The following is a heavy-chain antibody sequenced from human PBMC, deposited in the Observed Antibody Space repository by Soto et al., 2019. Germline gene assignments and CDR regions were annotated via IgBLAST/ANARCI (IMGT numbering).Heavy chain of an antibody. CDR3: TTASQWLPPYS. CDR2: ISTYSGDT. J-gene: IGHJ4*02. D-gene: IGHD6-19*01. CDR1: GYTFFTYD. Sequence: ASVKVSCKASGYTFFTYDISWVRQAPGQGLEWMGWISTYSGDTKYAQKFQGRVTMTTDTSTTTAYLELRSLKTDDTAVYYCTTASQWLPPYSWGQGALVTVSS. V-gene: IGHV1-18*01.